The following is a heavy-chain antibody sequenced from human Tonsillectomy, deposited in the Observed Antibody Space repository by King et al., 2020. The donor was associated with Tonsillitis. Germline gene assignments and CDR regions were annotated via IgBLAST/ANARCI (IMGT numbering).Heavy chain of an antibody. J-gene: IGHJ5*02. CDR2: IKSKTDGGTT. CDR1: GFTFSNAW. Sequence: IQLVQSGGGLVKPGGSLRLSCAASGFTFSNAWMSWVRQAPGKGLEWVGRIKSKTDGGTTDYAAPVKGRFTISRDDSKNTLYLQMNSLRAEDTAVYYCAKSNVGFCGRGGCFDSFDPWGQGTLVTVSS. CDR3: AKSNVGFCGRGGCFDSFDP. D-gene: IGHD2-15*01. V-gene: IGHV3-15*01.